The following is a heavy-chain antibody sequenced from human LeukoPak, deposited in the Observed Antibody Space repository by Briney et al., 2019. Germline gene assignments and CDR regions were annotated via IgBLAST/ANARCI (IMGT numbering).Heavy chain of an antibody. D-gene: IGHD3-22*01. J-gene: IGHJ4*02. CDR1: GFTFSSYA. CDR3: AKSGLAMIVVVTESDY. CDR2: ISGSGGST. V-gene: IGHV3-23*01. Sequence: GGSLRLSCAASGFTFSSYAMSWVRQAPGKGLEWVSAISGSGGSTYYADSVKGRFTISSDNSKNTLYLQMNSLRAEDTAVYYCAKSGLAMIVVVTESDYWGQGTLVTVSS.